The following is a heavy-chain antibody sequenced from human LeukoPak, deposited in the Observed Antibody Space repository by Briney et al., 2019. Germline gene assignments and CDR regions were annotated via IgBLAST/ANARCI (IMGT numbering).Heavy chain of an antibody. CDR1: GYTFTGYY. V-gene: IGHV1-2*02. Sequence: GASVKVSCKASGYTFTGYYMHWVRQAPGQGLEWMGWINPNSGGTNYAQKFQGRVTMTRDTSISTAYMELSRLRSDDTAVYYCATERETTEYNWFDPWGQGTLVTVSS. CDR2: INPNSGGT. CDR3: ATERETTEYNWFDP. J-gene: IGHJ5*02. D-gene: IGHD4-17*01.